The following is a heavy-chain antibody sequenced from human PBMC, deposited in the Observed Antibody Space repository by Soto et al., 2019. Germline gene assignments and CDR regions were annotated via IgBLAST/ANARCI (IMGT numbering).Heavy chain of an antibody. CDR2: IIPIFGTA. CDR1: GGTFSSYA. V-gene: IGHV1-69*13. CDR3: ARVGYSSSSDYYYYYGMDV. J-gene: IGHJ6*02. D-gene: IGHD6-6*01. Sequence: ASVKVSCTASGGTFSSYAISWVRQAPGQGLEWMGGIIPIFGTANYAQKFQGRVTITADESTSTAYMELSSLRSEDTAVYYCARVGYSSSSDYYYYYGMDVWGQGTTVTVSS.